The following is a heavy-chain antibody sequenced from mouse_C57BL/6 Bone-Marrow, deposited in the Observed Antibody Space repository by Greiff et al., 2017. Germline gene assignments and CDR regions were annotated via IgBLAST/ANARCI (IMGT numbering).Heavy chain of an antibody. D-gene: IGHD2-4*01. J-gene: IGHJ3*01. CDR3: ASGRLRRRFAY. CDR1: GYAFSSYW. CDR2: IYPGDGDT. V-gene: IGHV1-80*01. Sequence: VQLQQSGAELVKPGASVKISCKASGYAFSSYWMNRVKQRPGKGLEWIGQIYPGDGDTNYNGKFKGKATLTADKSSSTAYMQLSSLTSEDSAVYFCASGRLRRRFAYWGQGTLVTVSA.